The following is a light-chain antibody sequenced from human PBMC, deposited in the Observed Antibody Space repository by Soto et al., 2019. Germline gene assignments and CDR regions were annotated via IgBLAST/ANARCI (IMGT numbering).Light chain of an antibody. Sequence: DIQITQSPSTLPASVGDRVTITCLASQSIRSLLAWYQQKPGKAPKLLIYDASSLESGVSSRCSGSGSGTEFTLTISSLQPDDFATYYCQQYNSYSTFGQGTKVDIK. J-gene: IGKJ2*01. CDR1: QSIRSL. CDR3: QQYNSYST. V-gene: IGKV1-5*01. CDR2: DAS.